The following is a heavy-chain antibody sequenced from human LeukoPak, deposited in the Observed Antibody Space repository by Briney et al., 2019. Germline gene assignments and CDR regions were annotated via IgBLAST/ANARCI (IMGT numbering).Heavy chain of an antibody. CDR1: GYTFTSYG. Sequence: APVKVSCKASGYTFTSYGISWVRQAPGQGLEWMGWISAYNGNTNYAQKLQGRVTMTTDTSTSTAYMELRSLRSDDTAVYYCARGRLRLGELSVPDYWGQRTLVTVSS. D-gene: IGHD3-16*02. CDR3: ARGRLRLGELSVPDY. CDR2: ISAYNGNT. V-gene: IGHV1-18*01. J-gene: IGHJ4*02.